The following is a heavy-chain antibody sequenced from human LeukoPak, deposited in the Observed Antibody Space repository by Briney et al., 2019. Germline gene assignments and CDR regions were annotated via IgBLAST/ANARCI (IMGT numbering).Heavy chain of an antibody. V-gene: IGHV3-7*01. CDR2: IKQDGSEK. CDR3: AREQEGSSWDFDY. CDR1: RFTFSSYW. Sequence: GGSLRLSCAASRFTFSSYWMSWVRQAPGKGLDWVANIKQDGSEKYYVDSVKGRFTISRDNAKNSLYLQMNSLRAEDTAVYYCAREQEGSSWDFDYWGQGTLVTVSS. D-gene: IGHD6-13*01. J-gene: IGHJ4*02.